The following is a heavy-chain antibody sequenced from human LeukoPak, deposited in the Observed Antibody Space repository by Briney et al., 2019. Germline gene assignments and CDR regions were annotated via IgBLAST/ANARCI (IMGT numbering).Heavy chain of an antibody. CDR1: GASIRSSTYY. V-gene: IGHV4-39*07. Sequence: SETLSLTCIVSGASIRSSTYYWGWIRQPPEKGLEWIGNIYSSGGTYYNPSLKSRLTMSIDTSKNQFSLKLRSVTAADTALYYCAKGQGTRDMYYLSGRRQNDAFDIWGQGTMVTVSS. CDR2: IYSSGGT. CDR3: AKGQGTRDMYYLSGRRQNDAFDI. J-gene: IGHJ3*02. D-gene: IGHD3-10*01.